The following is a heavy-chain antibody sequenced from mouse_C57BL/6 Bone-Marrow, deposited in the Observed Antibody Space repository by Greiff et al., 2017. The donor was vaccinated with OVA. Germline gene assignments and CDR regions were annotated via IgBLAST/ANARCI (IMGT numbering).Heavy chain of an antibody. V-gene: IGHV1-76*01. CDR3: ARGVSWFAY. Sequence: VMLVESGAELVRPGASVKLSCKASGYTFTDYYINWVKQRPGQGLEWIARIYPGSGNTYYNEKFKGKATLTAEKSSSTAYMQLSSLTSEDSAVYFCARGVSWFAYWGQGTLVTVSA. CDR1: GYTFTDYY. J-gene: IGHJ3*01. CDR2: IYPGSGNT.